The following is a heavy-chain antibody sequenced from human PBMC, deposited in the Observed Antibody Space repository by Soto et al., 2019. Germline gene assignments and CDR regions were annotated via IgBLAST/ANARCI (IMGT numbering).Heavy chain of an antibody. V-gene: IGHV3-23*01. CDR2: ISGSGGST. CDR3: AKDLTRSGSWSDY. Sequence: LRLSCAASGFTFSSYAMSWVRQAPGKGLEWVSAISGSGGSTYYADSVKGRFTISRDNSKNTLYLQMNSLRAEDTAVYYFAKDLTRSGSWSDYWGQGTLVTVSS. D-gene: IGHD3-10*01. CDR1: GFTFSSYA. J-gene: IGHJ4*02.